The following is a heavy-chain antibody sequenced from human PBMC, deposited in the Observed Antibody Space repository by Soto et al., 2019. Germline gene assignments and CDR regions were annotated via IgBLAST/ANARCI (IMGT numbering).Heavy chain of an antibody. J-gene: IGHJ4*02. CDR2: INHSGST. V-gene: IGHV4-34*01. CDR1: GGSFSGYY. CDR3: ARFHSEYSSSFDY. D-gene: IGHD6-6*01. Sequence: SETLSLTCAVYGGSFSGYYWSWIRQPPGKGLEWIGEINHSGSTNYNQSLKSRVTISVDTSKNQFSLKLSSVTAEDTAVYYCARFHSEYSSSFDYWGQGTLVTVSS.